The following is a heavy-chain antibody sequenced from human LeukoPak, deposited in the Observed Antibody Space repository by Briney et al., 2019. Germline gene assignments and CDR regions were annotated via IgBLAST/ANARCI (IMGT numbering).Heavy chain of an antibody. Sequence: GGSLRLSCAASGLTFSGYAMTWVRQATGKGLEWVSSITGSGDYTYYIDSVKGRFTISRDNSKNILYLQMNSLRGEDTALYYCAKDGLYYDGSAHVYYFDYWGQGTLVAVSS. CDR1: GLTFSGYA. J-gene: IGHJ4*02. V-gene: IGHV3-23*01. D-gene: IGHD3-22*01. CDR2: ITGSGDYT. CDR3: AKDGLYYDGSAHVYYFDY.